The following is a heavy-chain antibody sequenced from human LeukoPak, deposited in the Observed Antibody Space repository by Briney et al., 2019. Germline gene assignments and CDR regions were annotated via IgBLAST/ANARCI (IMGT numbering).Heavy chain of an antibody. V-gene: IGHV1-2*02. J-gene: IGHJ1*01. D-gene: IGHD2-15*01. Sequence: ASVKVSCKASGYTFTYYYLHWVRQAPGQGLEWMGWINLNSGGTNFAQRFQGRVTMTRDTSISTAYMDLSRLISDDTAVYYCARDAGYCTGGSCWYFDHWGQGTLVTVSS. CDR2: INLNSGGT. CDR1: GYTFTYYY. CDR3: ARDAGYCTGGSCWYFDH.